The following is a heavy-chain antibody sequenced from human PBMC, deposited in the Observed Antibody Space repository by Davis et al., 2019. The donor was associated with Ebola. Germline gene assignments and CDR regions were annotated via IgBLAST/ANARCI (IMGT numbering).Heavy chain of an antibody. Sequence: PSETLSLTCTVSGGSVSSSSFFWGWIRQPPGKGLEWIGSIYYIGNTYYNPSLKSRVTIYADTSKNQFSLKVSSVTAADTAVYYCARARYSNYNYYYYMDVWGKGTTVTVSS. CDR1: GGSVSSSSFF. CDR2: IYYIGNT. J-gene: IGHJ6*03. V-gene: IGHV4-39*07. D-gene: IGHD4-11*01. CDR3: ARARYSNYNYYYYMDV.